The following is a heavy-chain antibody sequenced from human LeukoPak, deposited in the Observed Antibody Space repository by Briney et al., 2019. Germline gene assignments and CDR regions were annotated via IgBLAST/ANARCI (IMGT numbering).Heavy chain of an antibody. CDR2: ISSSGST. V-gene: IGHV4-61*02. J-gene: IGHJ3*02. CDR3: ARGPYSYDSSGAFDI. Sequence: SETLSLTCTVSGDSISSGDYYWSWIRQPAGKGLEWIGRISSSGSTNYNPSLKSRVTISVDASKNQFSLKLSSVTAADTAVYFCARGPYSYDSSGAFDIWGQGTMVTVSS. CDR1: GDSISSGDYY. D-gene: IGHD3-22*01.